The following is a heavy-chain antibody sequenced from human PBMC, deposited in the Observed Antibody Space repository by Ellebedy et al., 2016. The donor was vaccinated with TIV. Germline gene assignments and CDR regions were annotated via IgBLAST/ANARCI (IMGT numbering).Heavy chain of an antibody. CDR1: GYTFASYG. D-gene: IGHD3-10*01. CDR2: VSDNNSDT. J-gene: IGHJ3*02. Sequence: AASVKVSCKASGYTFASYGVSGVRQARGQGLEWMGWVSDNNSDTNYAQKLQGRVTMTTDTSTSTAYMDLRSLRSDDTAVYYCARDFYYYGSGSWDDTFDIWGQGTMVTVSS. CDR3: ARDFYYYGSGSWDDTFDI. V-gene: IGHV1-18*01.